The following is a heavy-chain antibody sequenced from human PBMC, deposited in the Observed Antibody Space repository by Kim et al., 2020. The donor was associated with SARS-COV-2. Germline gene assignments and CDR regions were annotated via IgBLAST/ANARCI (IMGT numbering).Heavy chain of an antibody. CDR1: GYTFTSYG. Sequence: ASVKVSCKASGYTFTSYGISWVRQAPGQGLEWMGWISAYNGNTNYAQKLQGRVTMTTDTSTSTAYMELRSLRSDDTAVYYCARGMVRGVMLGAFDPWGQGTLVTVSS. CDR2: ISAYNGNT. D-gene: IGHD3-10*01. V-gene: IGHV1-18*01. CDR3: ARGMVRGVMLGAFDP. J-gene: IGHJ5*02.